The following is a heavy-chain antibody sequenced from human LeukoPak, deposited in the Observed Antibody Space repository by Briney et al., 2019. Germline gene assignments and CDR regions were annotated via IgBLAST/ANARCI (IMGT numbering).Heavy chain of an antibody. J-gene: IGHJ4*02. V-gene: IGHV3-7*03. CDR2: INEDGGRT. CDR3: AKDTYSGSYYRYGPFDY. CDR1: GFTFNIHW. D-gene: IGHD1-26*01. Sequence: GGSLRLSCTASGFTFNIHWMNWVRQAPGKGLEWVANINEDGGRTFYVDSVRGRFSISRDNAKNSLYLQMNSLRAEDTALYYCAKDTYSGSYYRYGPFDYWGQGTLVTVSS.